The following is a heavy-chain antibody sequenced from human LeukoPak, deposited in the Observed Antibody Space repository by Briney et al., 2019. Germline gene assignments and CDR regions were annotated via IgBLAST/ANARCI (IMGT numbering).Heavy chain of an antibody. CDR3: AREGDTALDY. CDR2: ISYGGSNK. CDR1: GFTFSSYA. Sequence: GGSLRLSCAASGFTFSSYAMHWVRQAPGKGLEWVAVISYGGSNKYYADSMKGRFTISRDNSKNTLYLQMNSLRAEDTAVYYCAREGDTALDYWGQGTLVTVSS. V-gene: IGHV3-30-3*01. J-gene: IGHJ4*02. D-gene: IGHD5-18*01.